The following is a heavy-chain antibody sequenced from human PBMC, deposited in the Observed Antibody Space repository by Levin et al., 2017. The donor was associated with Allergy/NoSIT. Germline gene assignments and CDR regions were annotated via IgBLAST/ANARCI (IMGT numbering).Heavy chain of an antibody. CDR3: ARGRVPNDY. V-gene: IGHV3-11*05. Sequence: SCAASGFIVSDSYMSWIRQAPGKGLEWVSYISRGNSYTNYLDSVKGRSTISRDNAKNSLYLQMNSLRAEDTAIYYCARGRVPNDYWGQGTLVTVSS. CDR1: GFIVSDSY. J-gene: IGHJ4*02. CDR2: ISRGNSYT. D-gene: IGHD3-10*01.